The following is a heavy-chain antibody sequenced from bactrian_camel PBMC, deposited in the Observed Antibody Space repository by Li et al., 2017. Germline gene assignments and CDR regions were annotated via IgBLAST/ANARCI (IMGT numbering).Heavy chain of an antibody. D-gene: IGHD6*01. CDR1: GFTFVNSP. CDR3: AAGWNYGGKFREADFGY. Sequence: VQLVESGGGLVQPGGSLRLSCAASGFTFVNSPMSWVRQGPGKGLEWISAINGAGTITYYADSVKGRFTISRDNAKNTVYLQMSNLKPEDTAMYYCAAGWNYGGKFREADFGYWGQGTQVTVS. CDR2: INGAGTIT. V-gene: IGHV3S40*01. J-gene: IGHJ6*01.